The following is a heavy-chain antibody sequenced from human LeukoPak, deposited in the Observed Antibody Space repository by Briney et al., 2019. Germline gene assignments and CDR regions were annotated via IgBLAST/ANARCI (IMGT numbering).Heavy chain of an antibody. CDR3: ARGRFSTYYYDSSGYYWGRWFDP. CDR2: INYSGQT. Sequence: SETLSLTCSVSGDSITSSGYFWGWIRQPPGKGLEWIGIINYSGQTFYNPSLKSRVTISVDTSKNQFSLKLSSVTAADTAVYYCARGRFSTYYYDSSGYYWGRWFDPWGQGTLVTVSS. D-gene: IGHD3-22*01. J-gene: IGHJ5*02. V-gene: IGHV4-39*07. CDR1: GDSITSSGYF.